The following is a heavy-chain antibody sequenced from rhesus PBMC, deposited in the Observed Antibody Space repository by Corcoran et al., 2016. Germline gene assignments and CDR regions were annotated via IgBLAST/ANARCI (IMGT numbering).Heavy chain of an antibody. CDR1: GGSISSNY. D-gene: IGHD6-13*01. CDR2: FSGSARST. Sequence: QVQLQESGPGLVKPSETLSLTCAVSGGSISSNYWSWIRQPPGKGLEGIGRFSGSARSTDYNPSLKSRFTLSTDPSKNQFALKLRSVTAASTAVYCCARDRPYTSWFDYWGQGVLVTVSS. CDR3: ARDRPYTSWFDY. J-gene: IGHJ4*01. V-gene: IGHV4-173*01.